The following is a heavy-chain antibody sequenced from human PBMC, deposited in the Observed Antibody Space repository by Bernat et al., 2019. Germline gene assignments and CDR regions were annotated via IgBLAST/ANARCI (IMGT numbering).Heavy chain of an antibody. CDR3: ARDRRGGSSWFPNSAFDS. Sequence: QVQLVESGGGVVQPGRSLRLSCAASGFTFSSYSIHWVRQAPGKGLEWVAVILYDGSNKYFADSVKVRFTISRDNSKNTLYLQMNILRAEDTAVYYCARDRRGGSSWFPNSAFDSWGQGTLVTVSS. CDR1: GFTFSSYS. J-gene: IGHJ4*02. D-gene: IGHD6-13*01. V-gene: IGHV3-30-3*01. CDR2: ILYDGSNK.